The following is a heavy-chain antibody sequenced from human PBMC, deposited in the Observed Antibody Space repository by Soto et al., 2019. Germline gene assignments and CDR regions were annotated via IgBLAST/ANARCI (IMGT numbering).Heavy chain of an antibody. J-gene: IGHJ6*02. CDR2: IYDDGSA. CDR1: GFNVTSNY. D-gene: IGHD1-20*01. Sequence: EMQLVESGGGLIQPGGSLRLSCVASGFNVTSNYISWVRQAPGAGLQWVAIIYDDGSAYYTESVEGRLTISRDSSKNTVYLQVRPLKAEDSAVYYCAREVAGIGITGFYFFYGVDVWGQGTTVTVSS. V-gene: IGHV3-53*01. CDR3: AREVAGIGITGFYFFYGVDV.